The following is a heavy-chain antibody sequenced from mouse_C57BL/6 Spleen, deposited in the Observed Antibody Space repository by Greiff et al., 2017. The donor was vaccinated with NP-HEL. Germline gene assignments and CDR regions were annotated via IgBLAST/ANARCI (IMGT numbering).Heavy chain of an antibody. J-gene: IGHJ4*01. Sequence: EVKLMESEGGLVQPGSSMKLSCTASGFTFSDYYMAWVRQVPEKGLEWVANINYDGSSTYYLDSLKSRFIISRDNAKNILYLQMSSLKSEDTATYYCSRDRVYYYGSSYDAMDYWGQGTSVTVSS. CDR1: GFTFSDYY. V-gene: IGHV5-16*01. D-gene: IGHD1-1*01. CDR3: SRDRVYYYGSSYDAMDY. CDR2: INYDGSST.